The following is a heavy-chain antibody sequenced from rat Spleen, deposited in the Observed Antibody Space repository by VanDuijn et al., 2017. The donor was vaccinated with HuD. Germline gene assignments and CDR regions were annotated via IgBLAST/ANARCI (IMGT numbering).Heavy chain of an antibody. J-gene: IGHJ1*01. CDR2: ISYDGSST. CDR3: ARDMSRTIAAKSYYYFDF. V-gene: IGHV5-22*01. CDR1: GFTFSNYD. Sequence: EVQLVESGGGLVQPGRSMKLSCAASGFTFSNYDMAWVRQAPTKGLEWVASISYDGSSTYYRDSVKGRFTISRDNAKSTLYLQMESLRSEDTATYYCARDMSRTIAAKSYYYFDFWGPGTMVTVSS. D-gene: IGHD1-2*01.